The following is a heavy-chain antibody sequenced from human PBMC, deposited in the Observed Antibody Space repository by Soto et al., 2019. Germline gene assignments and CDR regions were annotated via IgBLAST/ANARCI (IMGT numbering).Heavy chain of an antibody. J-gene: IGHJ3*02. CDR2: ISSSSSYI. CDR1: GFTFSSYS. CDR3: ARSYCSGGSCYLWGAFDI. D-gene: IGHD2-15*01. Sequence: GGSLRLSCAASGFTFSSYSMNWVRQAPGKGLEWVSSISSSSSYIYYADSVKGRFTISRDNAKNSLYLQMNSLRAEDTAVYYCARSYCSGGSCYLWGAFDIWGQGTMVTVSS. V-gene: IGHV3-21*01.